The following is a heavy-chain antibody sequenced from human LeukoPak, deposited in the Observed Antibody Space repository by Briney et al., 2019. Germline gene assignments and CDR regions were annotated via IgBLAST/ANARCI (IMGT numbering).Heavy chain of an antibody. D-gene: IGHD4-17*01. CDR2: IYPGDSDT. J-gene: IGHJ4*02. Sequence: GESLQISCQGSGYSFTNFWIGWVRQMPGKGLEWMGIIYPGDSDTRYSPSFQGQVTISVDKSISTAYLQWSSLKASDTAMYYCARRAYDDYEPFDYWGQGTLVTVSS. V-gene: IGHV5-51*01. CDR1: GYSFTNFW. CDR3: ARRAYDDYEPFDY.